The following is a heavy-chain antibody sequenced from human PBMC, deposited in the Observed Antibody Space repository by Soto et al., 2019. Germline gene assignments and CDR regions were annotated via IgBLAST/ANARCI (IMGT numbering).Heavy chain of an antibody. CDR1: GFTFRSYA. V-gene: IGHV3-23*01. J-gene: IGHJ4*02. Sequence: GGSLRLSCAASGFTFRSYAMTWVRQAPGKGLEWVSGISGSGGTTYYADSVKGRFTISRDSSKNTVDLQVNSLRAEDTAVYYCAKVAGYSGGWYYFDNWGQGTLVTVSS. CDR2: ISGSGGTT. CDR3: AKVAGYSGGWYYFDN. D-gene: IGHD6-19*01.